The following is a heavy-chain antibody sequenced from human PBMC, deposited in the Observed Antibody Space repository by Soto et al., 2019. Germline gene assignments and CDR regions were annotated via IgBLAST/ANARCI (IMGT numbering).Heavy chain of an antibody. CDR3: ARGPSYSDSYFDH. J-gene: IGHJ4*02. CDR2: ISSSSSTI. V-gene: IGHV3-48*01. D-gene: IGHD4-17*01. CDR1: GFTFSSYS. Sequence: PGGSLRLSCAASGFTFSSYSMNWVRQAPGKGLEWVSYISSSSSTIYYADSVKGRFTISGDNSKNTVYLQMNSLRLEDTAVYYCARGPSYSDSYFDHWGQGTLVTVSS.